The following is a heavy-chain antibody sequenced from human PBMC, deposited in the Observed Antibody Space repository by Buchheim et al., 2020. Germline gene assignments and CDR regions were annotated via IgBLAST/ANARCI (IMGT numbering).Heavy chain of an antibody. D-gene: IGHD2-21*02. Sequence: VSGFTFSNAWMQWVRQAPGKGLEWVGRHKSTTDGGTTDYAAPVKGRFTVSGDDSENTLYLQMNSLKTEDTAVYYCTTVFESYCGGDCYPGVDCWGQGTL. J-gene: IGHJ4*02. CDR2: HKSTTDGGTT. CDR3: TTVFESYCGGDCYPGVDC. V-gene: IGHV3-15*07. CDR1: GFTFSNAW.